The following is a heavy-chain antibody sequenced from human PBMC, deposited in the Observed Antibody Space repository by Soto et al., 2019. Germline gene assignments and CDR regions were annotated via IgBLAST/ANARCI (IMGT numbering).Heavy chain of an antibody. CDR1: GYSFTSYN. V-gene: IGHV1-3*01. D-gene: IGHD3-10*01. CDR3: ARSLPLSP. J-gene: IGHJ4*02. Sequence: QVQLVQSGAEVKKPGASLKVSCKASGYSFTSYNINWMSQAPGQRLEWMGWINHGNGNTKYSQNFQGRDTITRDTSESTAYMEMSSMTSEDTAVYYWARSLPLSPWGQGTLVTVS. CDR2: INHGNGNT.